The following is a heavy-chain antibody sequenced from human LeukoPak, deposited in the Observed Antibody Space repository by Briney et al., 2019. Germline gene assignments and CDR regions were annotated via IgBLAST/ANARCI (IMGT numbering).Heavy chain of an antibody. CDR1: GGPISSSNW. D-gene: IGHD3-22*01. CDR3: ARKQTYYYDSSGYYLFDY. J-gene: IGHJ4*02. V-gene: IGHV4-4*02. Sequence: SETLSLTCAVSGGPISSSNWWSWVRQPPGKGLEWIGGIYHSGSTNYNPSLKSRVTISVDKSKNQFSLKLSSVTAADTAVYYCARKQTYYYDSSGYYLFDYWGQGTLVTVSS. CDR2: IYHSGST.